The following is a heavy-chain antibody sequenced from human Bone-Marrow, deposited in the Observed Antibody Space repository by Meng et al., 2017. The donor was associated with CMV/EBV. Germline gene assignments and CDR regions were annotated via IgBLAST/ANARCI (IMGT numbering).Heavy chain of an antibody. J-gene: IGHJ4*02. CDR2: IYYSGST. D-gene: IGHD2/OR15-2a*01. CDR1: GGSISSYY. V-gene: IGHV4-59*06. CDR3: AREFVSREGSIFDY. Sequence: SETLSLTCTVSGGSISSYYWSWIRQHPGKGLEWIGYIYYSGSTYYNPSLKSRVTISVDTSKNQFSLKLSSVTAADTAVYYCAREFVSREGSIFDYWGQGTLVTVS.